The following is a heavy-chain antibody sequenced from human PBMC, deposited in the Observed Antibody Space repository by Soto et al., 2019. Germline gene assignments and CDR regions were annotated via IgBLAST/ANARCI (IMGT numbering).Heavy chain of an antibody. CDR2: IKPDGGEK. V-gene: IGHV3-7*01. J-gene: IGHJ4*02. Sequence: GGSLRLSCEASGFTFSYYGMTWVRQAPGKGLEWVANIKPDGGEKHYVDSVRGRFTISRDNAKNSLYLQMDSLRVEDTAVYYCARDPVISWGQGTLVTVS. CDR1: GFTFSYYG. D-gene: IGHD3-16*02. CDR3: ARDPVIS.